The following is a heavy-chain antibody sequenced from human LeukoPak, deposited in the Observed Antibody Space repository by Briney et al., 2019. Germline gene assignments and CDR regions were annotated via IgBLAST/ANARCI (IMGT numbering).Heavy chain of an antibody. J-gene: IGHJ4*02. CDR2: ISWNSGSI. Sequence: GGSLRLSCAASGFTFHDYAMHWVRQAPGKGLEWVSGISWNSGSIGYADSVKGRFTISRDNAKNSLYLQMNSLRAEDTALYYCAKDYYISSSSPGPFDYWGQGTLVTVSS. CDR1: GFTFHDYA. V-gene: IGHV3-9*01. D-gene: IGHD6-6*01. CDR3: AKDYYISSSSPGPFDY.